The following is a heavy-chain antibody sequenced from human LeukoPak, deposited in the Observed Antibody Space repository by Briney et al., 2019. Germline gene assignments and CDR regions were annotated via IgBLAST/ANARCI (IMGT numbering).Heavy chain of an antibody. J-gene: IGHJ1*01. CDR2: ISYDGHDK. V-gene: IGHV3-30*18. Sequence: GRSLRLSCAASGFTFSSYGMHWVRQAPGKGLEWVAVISYDGHDKYYAGSVKGRFTISRDNSRSTLYLQMNSLRAEDTAVYYCAKDWTTAVTPLHWGQGTLVTVSS. D-gene: IGHD4-23*01. CDR3: AKDWTTAVTPLH. CDR1: GFTFSSYG.